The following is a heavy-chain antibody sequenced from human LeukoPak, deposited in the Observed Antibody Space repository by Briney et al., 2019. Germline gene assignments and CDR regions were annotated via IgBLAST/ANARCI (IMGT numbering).Heavy chain of an antibody. CDR1: GGSISSYY. CDR3: ASRPVYSYGYGGWFDP. D-gene: IGHD5-18*01. CDR2: IYYSGRT. J-gene: IGHJ5*02. Sequence: SETLSLTCTVSGGSISSYYWSWIRQPPGKGLEWIGYIYYSGRTNYNPSLKSRVTISVDTSKNQFSLKLSSVTAADTAVYYCASRPVYSYGYGGWFDPWGQGTLVTVSS. V-gene: IGHV4-59*01.